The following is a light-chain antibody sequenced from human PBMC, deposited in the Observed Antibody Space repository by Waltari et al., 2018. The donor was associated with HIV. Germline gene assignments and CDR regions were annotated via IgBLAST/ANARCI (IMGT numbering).Light chain of an antibody. J-gene: IGLJ2*01. CDR1: ALPKKY. V-gene: IGLV3-10*01. CDR3: YSTDSSGNHRV. CDR2: EDN. Sequence: SYELTQSPSVSVSPGQTARITCSGDALPKKYAYWYQQKSGQAPVLVIYEDNKRPSGIPERFSGSSSGTMATLTISGAQVEDEADYYCYSTDSSGNHRVFGGGTELIVL.